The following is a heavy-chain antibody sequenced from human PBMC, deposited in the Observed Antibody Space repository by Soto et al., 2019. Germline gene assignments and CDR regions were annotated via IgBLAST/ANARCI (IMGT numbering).Heavy chain of an antibody. D-gene: IGHD3-22*01. V-gene: IGHV1-69*13. Sequence: SVKVSCKASGGTFSSYSISWVLQAPGQGLEWMGGIIPIFGTANYAQKFQGRVTITADESTSTAYMELSSLRSEDTAVYYCARPAAYYYDSSGYYATMYYFDYWGQGTLVTVSS. J-gene: IGHJ4*02. CDR1: GGTFSSYS. CDR2: IIPIFGTA. CDR3: ARPAAYYYDSSGYYATMYYFDY.